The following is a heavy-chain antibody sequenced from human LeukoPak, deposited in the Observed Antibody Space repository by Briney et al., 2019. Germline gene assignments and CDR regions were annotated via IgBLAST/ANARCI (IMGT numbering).Heavy chain of an antibody. CDR3: ARAITI. CDR2: IKQDGSEK. Sequence: GGSLRLSCAASGFTFSSYLMSWVRQAPGKGLEWVANIKQDGSEKYYVDSVKGRFTISRDNAKNSLYLQMNSLRAEDTAVYYCARAITIWGQGTLVTVSS. J-gene: IGHJ4*02. CDR1: GFTFSSYL. V-gene: IGHV3-7*01. D-gene: IGHD3-3*01.